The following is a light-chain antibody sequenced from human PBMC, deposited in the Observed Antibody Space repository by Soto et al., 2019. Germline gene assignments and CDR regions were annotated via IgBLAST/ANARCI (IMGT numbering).Light chain of an antibody. CDR3: QQYGSSPPYT. CDR1: QSVTNKY. Sequence: EVGLTQSPGTLSLSPGERATLSCRASQSVTNKYLAWYQQKPGQAPRLLLFGSSDRATGIPDRFSGSGSGTDFTLTISRLEPEDFAVYYCQQYGSSPPYTFGQGTKLEI. V-gene: IGKV3-20*01. J-gene: IGKJ2*01. CDR2: GSS.